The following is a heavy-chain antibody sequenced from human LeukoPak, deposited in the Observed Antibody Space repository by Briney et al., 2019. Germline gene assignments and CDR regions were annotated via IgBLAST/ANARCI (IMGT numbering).Heavy chain of an antibody. CDR3: AVVVAARWSWDWFDP. CDR2: ISGTGSNI. D-gene: IGHD2-15*01. V-gene: IGHV3-48*03. J-gene: IGHJ5*02. Sequence: GGSLRLSCAASGFTFSSYEINWVRQAPGKGLEWASYISGTGSNIYYADSVKGRFTMSRDNAKNSLILQMNSLRAEDTAVYYCAVVVAARWSWDWFDPWGQGTLVTVSS. CDR1: GFTFSSYE.